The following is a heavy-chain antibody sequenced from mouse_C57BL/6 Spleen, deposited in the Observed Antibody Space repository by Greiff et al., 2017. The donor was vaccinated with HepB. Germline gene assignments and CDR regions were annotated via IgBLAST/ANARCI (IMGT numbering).Heavy chain of an antibody. D-gene: IGHD1-1*01. V-gene: IGHV5-4*01. CDR2: ISDGGSYT. CDR3: ARPITTVEYFDV. J-gene: IGHJ1*03. Sequence: EVQGVESGGGLVKPGGSLKLSCAASGFTFSSYAMSWVRQTPEKRLEWVATISDGGSYTYYPDNVKGRFTISRDNAKNNLYLQMSHLKSEDTAMYYCARPITTVEYFDVWGTGTTVTVSS. CDR1: GFTFSSYA.